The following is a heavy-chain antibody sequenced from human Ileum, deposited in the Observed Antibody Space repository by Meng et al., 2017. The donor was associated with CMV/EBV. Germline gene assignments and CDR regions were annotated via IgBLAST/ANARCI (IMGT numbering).Heavy chain of an antibody. V-gene: IGHV3-23*01. J-gene: IGHJ4*02. CDR3: AKVTIPVAGAGGYHFDY. Sequence: FTFSSYAMSWVRRAPGKALEWVSLISGTGDNTYYADSVKGRFTISRDNSENMLYLQVNSLRAEDTALYYCAKVTIPVAGAGGYHFDYWGQGILVTVSS. CDR2: ISGTGDNT. CDR1: FTFSSYA. D-gene: IGHD6-13*01.